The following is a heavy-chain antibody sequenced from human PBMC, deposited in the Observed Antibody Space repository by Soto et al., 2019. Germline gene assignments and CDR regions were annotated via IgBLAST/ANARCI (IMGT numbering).Heavy chain of an antibody. CDR3: ATSNGGTYYYYYGMDV. J-gene: IGHJ6*02. CDR1: GFTFSSYG. D-gene: IGHD1-26*01. CDR2: ISYDGSNK. Sequence: QVQLVESGGGVAQPGRSLRLSCAASGFTFSSYGMHWVRQAPGKGLEWVAVISYDGSNKYYADSVKGRFTISRDNSKNTLYLQMNSLRAEDTAVYYCATSNGGTYYYYYGMDVWGQGTTVTVSS. V-gene: IGHV3-30*03.